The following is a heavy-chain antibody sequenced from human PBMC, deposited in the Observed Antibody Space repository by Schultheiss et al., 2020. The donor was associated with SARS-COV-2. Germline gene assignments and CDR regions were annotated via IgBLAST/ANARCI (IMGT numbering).Heavy chain of an antibody. CDR3: ARSGRYFQH. CDR1: GGSFSGYY. CDR2: INHSGSA. J-gene: IGHJ1*01. Sequence: SETLSLTCAVYGGSFSGYYWSWIRQPPGKGLEWTGEINHSGSANHNPSLKSRVTISVDTSRNQFSLKVNSATAADTAVYYCARSGRYFQHWAQGTLVTVSS. V-gene: IGHV4-34*01. D-gene: IGHD1-1*01.